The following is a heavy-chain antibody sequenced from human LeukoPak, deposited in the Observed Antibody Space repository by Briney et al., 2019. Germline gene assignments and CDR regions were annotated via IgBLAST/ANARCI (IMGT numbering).Heavy chain of an antibody. CDR1: GFTFSSYW. Sequence: GGPLRLSCAASGFTFSSYWMHWVRQAPGKGLVWVSRINSDGSSTNYADSVKGRFTISRDNAKNTIYLQMNSLRAEDTAVYYCARGNGGSSYYWYFDLWGRGTLVTVSS. J-gene: IGHJ2*01. V-gene: IGHV3-74*01. D-gene: IGHD6-13*01. CDR2: INSDGSST. CDR3: ARGNGGSSYYWYFDL.